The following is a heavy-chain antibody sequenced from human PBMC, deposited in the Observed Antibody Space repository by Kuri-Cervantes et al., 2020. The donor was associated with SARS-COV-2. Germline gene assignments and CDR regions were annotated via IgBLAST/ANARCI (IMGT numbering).Heavy chain of an antibody. CDR3: AKGENTYSSSWFDP. D-gene: IGHD6-13*01. J-gene: IGHJ5*02. CDR1: GFTFSSYE. Sequence: LSLTCAASGFTFSSYEMNWVRQAPGKGLEWVSVISGSGGSTYYADSVKGRFTISRDNSKNTLYLQMNSLRAEDTAVYYCAKGENTYSSSWFDPWGQGTLVTVSS. V-gene: IGHV3-23*01. CDR2: ISGSGGST.